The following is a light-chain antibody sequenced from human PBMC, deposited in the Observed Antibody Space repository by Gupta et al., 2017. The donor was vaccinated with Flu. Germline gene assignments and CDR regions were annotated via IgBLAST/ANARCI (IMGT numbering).Light chain of an antibody. CDR2: KIS. V-gene: IGKV2-24*01. CDR3: MQGTQYPYT. J-gene: IGKJ2*01. Sequence: DIVMTQTPLSSHVALGQSASISCRSSESLVHSDGNTYLTWLQQRPGQPPRLLINKISNRFSGVPDRFSGSGAGTDFTLEISRVEVEDVAIYYCMQGTQYPYTFGQGTKLEI. CDR1: ESLVHSDGNTY.